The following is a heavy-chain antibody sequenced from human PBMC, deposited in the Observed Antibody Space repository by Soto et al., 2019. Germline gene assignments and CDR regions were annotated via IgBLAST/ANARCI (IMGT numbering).Heavy chain of an antibody. Sequence: SSEKVSYMASGYIFTSYDIKLVREATGQGLEWMGWMNPERRNIGFAQKFPGRFTMNMNSPIHAPFMDVISLCSVDTAVHSCVRFVRQQLPTIDFWGQGTLVTVSS. CDR3: VRFVRQQLPTIDF. CDR1: GYIFTSYD. J-gene: IGHJ4*02. D-gene: IGHD6-13*01. V-gene: IGHV1-8*01. CDR2: MNPERRNI.